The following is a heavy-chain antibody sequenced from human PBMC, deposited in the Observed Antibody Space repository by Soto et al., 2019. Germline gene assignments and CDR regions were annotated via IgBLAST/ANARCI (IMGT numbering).Heavy chain of an antibody. CDR1: GGSFSGYY. V-gene: IGHV4-34*01. CDR2: INHSGST. J-gene: IGHJ5*02. CDR3: ARRPFTIFGVVRFDP. D-gene: IGHD3-3*01. Sequence: QVQLQQWGAGLLKPSETLSLTCAVYGGSFSGYYWSWIRQPPGKGLEWIGEINHSGSTNYNPSLKSRVTISVDTSKNQFSLKLSSVTAADTAVYYCARRPFTIFGVVRFDPWGQGTLVTVSS.